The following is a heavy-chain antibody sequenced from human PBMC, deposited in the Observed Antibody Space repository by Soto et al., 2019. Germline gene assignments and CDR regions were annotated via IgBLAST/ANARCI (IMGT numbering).Heavy chain of an antibody. Sequence: PSETLSLTCTVSGGSISSYYWGWIRQSPEKGLEWIASISYSGSTYYNPTLKSRLIISVDTSKNQFSLKLSPVTAADTAVYYCARRYGSSFDYWGQGTPVTVSS. D-gene: IGHD3-16*01. CDR1: GGSISSYY. V-gene: IGHV4-39*01. CDR2: ISYSGST. CDR3: ARRYGSSFDY. J-gene: IGHJ4*02.